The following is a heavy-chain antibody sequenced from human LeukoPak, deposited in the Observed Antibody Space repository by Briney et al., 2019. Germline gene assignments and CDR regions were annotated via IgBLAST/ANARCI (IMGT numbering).Heavy chain of an antibody. D-gene: IGHD2-21*02. V-gene: IGHV3-30*04. J-gene: IGHJ3*01. CDR1: GFTFTYYD. CDR3: ARGYYYSSSGVWVDL. Sequence: PGKSLRLSCAASGFTFTYYDFHWVRQAPGRGLEWVARISHDGSNKYFADSLKGRLTISRDNSKKTVYLQMSNLRLAVTAVYYCARGYYYSSSGVWVDLWGQGTMVTVSS. CDR2: ISHDGSNK.